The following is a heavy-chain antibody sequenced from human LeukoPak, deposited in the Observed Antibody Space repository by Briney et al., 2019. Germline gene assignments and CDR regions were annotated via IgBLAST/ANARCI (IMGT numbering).Heavy chain of an antibody. CDR3: AREGYYDGSGYYSRAHFDF. J-gene: IGHJ4*02. CDR1: GGTFPNFA. V-gene: IGHV1-69*13. D-gene: IGHD3-22*01. CDR2: IIPIFGTT. Sequence: ASVKVSCKASGGTFPNFAFSWVRQAPGQGLEWMGVIIPIFGTTFYAQKFQGRVTITADESTNTALLELSSLRSEDTALYYCAREGYYDGSGYYSRAHFDFWGQGTLVTVSS.